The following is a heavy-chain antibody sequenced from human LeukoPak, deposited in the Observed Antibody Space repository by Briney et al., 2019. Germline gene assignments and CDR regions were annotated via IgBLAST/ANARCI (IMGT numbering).Heavy chain of an antibody. J-gene: IGHJ6*04. CDR1: GFSFSSYS. Sequence: GGSLRLSCAASGFSFSSYSMNWVRQAPGKGLEWVSSMSTSSSYIYYADSVKGRFTISRDNAKNSLYLQMNSLRAEDTAVYYCARDRGFGQADVWGKGTTVTVSS. CDR2: MSTSSSYI. CDR3: ARDRGFGQADV. V-gene: IGHV3-21*01. D-gene: IGHD3-10*01.